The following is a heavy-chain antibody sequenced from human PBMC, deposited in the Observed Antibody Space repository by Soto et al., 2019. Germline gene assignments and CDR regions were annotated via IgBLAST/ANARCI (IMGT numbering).Heavy chain of an antibody. CDR3: ARVYSNYDAEYFQH. Sequence: ASVKVSCKASGYTFTSYDINWVRQATGQGLEWMGWMNPNSGNTGYAQKFQGRVTMTRNTSISTAYMELSSLRSEDTAVYYCARVYSNYDAEYFQHWGQGTLVTVSS. CDR1: GYTFTSYD. J-gene: IGHJ1*01. D-gene: IGHD4-4*01. CDR2: MNPNSGNT. V-gene: IGHV1-8*01.